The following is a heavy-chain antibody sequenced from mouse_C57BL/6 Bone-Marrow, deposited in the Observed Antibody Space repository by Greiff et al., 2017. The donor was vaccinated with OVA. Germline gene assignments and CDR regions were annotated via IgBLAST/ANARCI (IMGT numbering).Heavy chain of an antibody. CDR1: GYTFTSYW. Sequence: VKLQQPGAELVKPGASVKMSCKASGYTFTSYWITWVKQRPGQGLEWIGDIYPGSGSTNYNEKFKSKATLTVDTSSSTAYMQLSSLTSEDSAVYYCAREGDIYYDYDWFAYWGQGTLVTVSA. J-gene: IGHJ3*01. CDR2: IYPGSGST. V-gene: IGHV1-55*01. D-gene: IGHD2-4*01. CDR3: AREGDIYYDYDWFAY.